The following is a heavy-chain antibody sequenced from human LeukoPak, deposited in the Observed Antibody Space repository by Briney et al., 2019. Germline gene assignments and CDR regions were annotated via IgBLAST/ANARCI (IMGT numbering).Heavy chain of an antibody. CDR1: GFTFSSYS. CDR2: ISSSSSYI. J-gene: IGHJ4*02. V-gene: IGHV3-21*01. Sequence: GGSLRLSCAACGFTFSSYSMNWVRQAPGKGLEWVSSISSSSSYIYYADSVKGRFTISRDNAKNSLYLQMNSLRAEDTAVYYCARAMVRGVITIGYWGQGTLVTVSS. CDR3: ARAMVRGVITIGY. D-gene: IGHD3-10*01.